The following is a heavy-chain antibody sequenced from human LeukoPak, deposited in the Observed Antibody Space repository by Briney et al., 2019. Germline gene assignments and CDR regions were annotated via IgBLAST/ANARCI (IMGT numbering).Heavy chain of an antibody. D-gene: IGHD2-15*01. Sequence: SSETLSLTCSVSGDSMRGHYWTWIRQPPGKGLEWIGYIYSSGSTNYKLSLKTRVTISEDTSKNQFSLRLASVTTADTAVYYCARDYCSGGSCYWDYWGQGTLVTVSS. J-gene: IGHJ4*02. V-gene: IGHV4-59*11. CDR1: GDSMRGHY. CDR3: ARDYCSGGSCYWDY. CDR2: IYSSGST.